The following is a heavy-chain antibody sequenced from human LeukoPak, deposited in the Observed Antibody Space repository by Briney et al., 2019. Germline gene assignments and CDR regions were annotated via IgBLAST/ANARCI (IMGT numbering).Heavy chain of an antibody. CDR1: GFSVGSYD. V-gene: IGHV3-74*01. CDR2: INSDGSST. D-gene: IGHD3-10*01. CDR3: ARVPGYYGSGRFDY. J-gene: IGHJ4*02. Sequence: GGSLRLSCAASGFSVGSYDMHWVRQAPGKGLVWVSRINSDGSSTNYADSVKGRFTISRDNANNTLYLQLNSLRAEDTAVYYCARVPGYYGSGRFDYWGQGTLVTVSS.